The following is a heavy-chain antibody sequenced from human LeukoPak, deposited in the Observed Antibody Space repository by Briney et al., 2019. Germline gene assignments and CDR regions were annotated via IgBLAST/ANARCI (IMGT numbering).Heavy chain of an antibody. J-gene: IGHJ5*02. CDR2: ISSSSSYI. V-gene: IGHV3-21*01. D-gene: IGHD1/OR15-1a*01. CDR3: AREPYPTTPFGP. CDR1: GFTFSSYS. Sequence: PGGSLRLSCAASGFTFSSYSMNWVRQAPGKGLEWVSSISSSSSYIYYADSVKGRFTISRDNAKSSLYLQMNSLRAEDTAVYYCAREPYPTTPFGPWGQGTLVTVSS.